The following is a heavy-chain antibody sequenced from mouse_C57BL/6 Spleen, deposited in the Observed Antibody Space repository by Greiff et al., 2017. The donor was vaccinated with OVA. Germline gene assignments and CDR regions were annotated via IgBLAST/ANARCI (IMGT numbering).Heavy chain of an antibody. J-gene: IGHJ1*03. CDR1: GYTFTSYW. Sequence: QVQLQQPGAELVKPGASVKLSCKASGYTFTSYWMQWVKQRPGQGLEWIGEIDPSDSYTNYNQKFKGKATLTVDTSSSTAYMQLSSLTSEDSAVYYCARSDYGNYTRLHWYFDVWGTGTTVTVSS. CDR3: ARSDYGNYTRLHWYFDV. V-gene: IGHV1-50*01. CDR2: IDPSDSYT. D-gene: IGHD2-1*01.